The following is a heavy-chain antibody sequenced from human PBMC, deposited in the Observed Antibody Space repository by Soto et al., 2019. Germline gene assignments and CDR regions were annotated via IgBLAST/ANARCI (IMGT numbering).Heavy chain of an antibody. D-gene: IGHD2-2*01. V-gene: IGHV4-34*01. CDR3: ARGRGEVVVVPAASFDP. Sequence: SSETLSLTCAVYGGSFSGYYWSWIRQPPGKGLEWIGEINHSGSTNYNPSLKSRVTISVDTSKNQFSLKLSSVTAADTAVYYCARGRGEVVVVPAASFDPWGQGALVTVSS. CDR2: INHSGST. CDR1: GGSFSGYY. J-gene: IGHJ5*02.